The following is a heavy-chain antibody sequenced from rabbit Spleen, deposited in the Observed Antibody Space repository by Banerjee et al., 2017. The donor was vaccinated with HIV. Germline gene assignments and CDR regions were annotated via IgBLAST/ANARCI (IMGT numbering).Heavy chain of an antibody. CDR1: GFSFTYIDY. CDR2: VAAGVSFTS. Sequence: QEQLVESGGGLVQPEGSLTLTCKASGFSFTYIDYLCWVRQPPGKGPEWIACVAAGVSFTSYYATWAKGRFTISKTSSTTVTLQMTSLTAADTATYFCARDSGTSFSSYGMDLWGPGTLVTVS. V-gene: IGHV1S45*01. J-gene: IGHJ6*01. CDR3: ARDSGTSFSSYGMDL. D-gene: IGHD8-1*01.